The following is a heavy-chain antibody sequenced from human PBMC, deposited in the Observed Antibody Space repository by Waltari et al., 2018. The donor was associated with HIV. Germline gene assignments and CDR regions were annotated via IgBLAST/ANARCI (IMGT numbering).Heavy chain of an antibody. CDR2: ISGSGGST. J-gene: IGHJ6*02. CDR1: GFTFSNYG. V-gene: IGHV3-23*01. D-gene: IGHD6-13*01. Sequence: EVQVLESGGALVQPWGSLRLSCAASGFTFSNYGMRWVGQAPGKGLEWVSTISGSGGSTYYADSVKGRFTVSRDNSKNTLYLQMNSLRAEDTAVYFCVKEHQYSHSWYSYYGMDVWGQGTTVTVSS. CDR3: VKEHQYSHSWYSYYGMDV.